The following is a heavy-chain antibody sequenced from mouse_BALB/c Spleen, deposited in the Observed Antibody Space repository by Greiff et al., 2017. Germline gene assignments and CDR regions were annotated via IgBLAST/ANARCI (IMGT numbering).Heavy chain of an antibody. CDR3: ARHKRTTVVARAMDY. CDR2: ISSGGSYT. D-gene: IGHD1-1*01. CDR1: GFTFSSYA. J-gene: IGHJ4*01. V-gene: IGHV5-9-3*01. Sequence: EVQVVESGGGLVKPGGSLKLSCAASGFTFSSYAMSWVRQTPEKRLEWVATISSGGSYTYYPDSVKGRFTISRDNAKNTLYLQMSSLRSEDTAMYYCARHKRTTVVARAMDYWGQGTSGTVSS.